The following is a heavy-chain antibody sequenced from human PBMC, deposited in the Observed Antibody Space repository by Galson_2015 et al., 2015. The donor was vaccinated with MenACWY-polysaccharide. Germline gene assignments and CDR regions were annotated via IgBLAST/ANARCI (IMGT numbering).Heavy chain of an antibody. J-gene: IGHJ4*02. V-gene: IGHV6-1*01. CDR1: GDSVSSNSAA. CDR3: ARVAGRDPFDY. CDR2: TYYGSKWYN. Sequence: CAISGDSVSSNSAAWSWIRQSPSRGLEWLGRTYYGSKWYNDYAVSVKSRITINPDTSKNQFSLQLNSVTPEDTAVYYCARVAGRDPFDYWGQGTLVTVSS. D-gene: IGHD6-19*01.